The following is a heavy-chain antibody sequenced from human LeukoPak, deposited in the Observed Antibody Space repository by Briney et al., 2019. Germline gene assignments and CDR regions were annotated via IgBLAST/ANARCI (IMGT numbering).Heavy chain of an antibody. CDR1: GFTFSSYE. V-gene: IGHV3-48*03. Sequence: PGGSLRLSCAASGFTFSSYEMNWVRQAPGKGLEWVSYISTSGTTIYYADSVKGRFTISRDNAKKSLYLQMDSLRAEDTALYYCARGGLYWHIWGQGTMVTVSS. J-gene: IGHJ3*02. CDR3: ARGGLYWHI. CDR2: ISTSGTTI. D-gene: IGHD3-16*01.